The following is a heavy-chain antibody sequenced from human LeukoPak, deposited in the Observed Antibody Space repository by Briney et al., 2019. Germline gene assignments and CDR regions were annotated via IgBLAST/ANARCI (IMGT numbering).Heavy chain of an antibody. Sequence: GGSLRLSCAASGFTVSSNYMSWVRQAPGKGLEWVSVIYSGGSTYYADSVKGRFTISRDNSKNTLYLQMSSLRAEDTAVYYCVKDGSGSYYTYYFDYWGQGTLVTVSS. D-gene: IGHD3-10*01. CDR3: VKDGSGSYYTYYFDY. J-gene: IGHJ4*02. V-gene: IGHV3-66*01. CDR1: GFTVSSNY. CDR2: IYSGGST.